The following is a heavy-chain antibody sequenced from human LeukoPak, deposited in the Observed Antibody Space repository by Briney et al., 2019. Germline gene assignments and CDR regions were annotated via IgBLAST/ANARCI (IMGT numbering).Heavy chain of an antibody. CDR1: GFTFRTSG. V-gene: IGHV3-23*01. J-gene: IGHJ6*03. CDR3: AKEADYDILTYMDV. D-gene: IGHD3-9*01. Sequence: RSGGSLRLSCAASGFTFRTSGMNWVRQAPGKGLEWVSAISGSGGSTYYADSVKGRFTISRDNSKNTLYLQMNSLRAEDTAVYYCAKEADYDILTYMDVWGKGTTVTISS. CDR2: ISGSGGST.